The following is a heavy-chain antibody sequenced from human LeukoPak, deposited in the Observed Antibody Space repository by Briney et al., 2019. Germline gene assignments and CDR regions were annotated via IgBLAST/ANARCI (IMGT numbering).Heavy chain of an antibody. CDR1: GFTFSSYG. Sequence: GGSLRLSCAASGFTFSSYGMHWVRQAPGKGLEWVAVISYDGSNKYYADSVKGRFTISRDNSKNTLYLQMNSLRAEDTAVYYCAKDLVRYFDSVGMDVWGQGTTVTVSS. CDR2: ISYDGSNK. V-gene: IGHV3-30*18. J-gene: IGHJ6*02. CDR3: AKDLVRYFDSVGMDV. D-gene: IGHD3-9*01.